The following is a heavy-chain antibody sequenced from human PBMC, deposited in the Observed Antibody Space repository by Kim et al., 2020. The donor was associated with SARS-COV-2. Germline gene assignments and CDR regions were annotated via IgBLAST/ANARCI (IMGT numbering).Heavy chain of an antibody. CDR1: GGSISSGGYY. V-gene: IGHV4-31*03. Sequence: SETLSLTCTVSGGSISSGGYYWSWIRQHPGKGLEWIGYIYYSGSTYYNPSLKSRVTISVDTSKNQFSLKLSSVTAADTAVYYCARGRIAARGTNWFDPWGQGTLVTVSS. J-gene: IGHJ5*02. CDR2: IYYSGST. CDR3: ARGRIAARGTNWFDP. D-gene: IGHD6-6*01.